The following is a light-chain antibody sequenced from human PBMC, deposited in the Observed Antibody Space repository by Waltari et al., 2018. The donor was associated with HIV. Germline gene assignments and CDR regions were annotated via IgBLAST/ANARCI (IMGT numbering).Light chain of an antibody. CDR1: SSNIGSNC. CDR2: RNN. V-gene: IGLV1-47*01. J-gene: IGLJ2*01. Sequence: QSVLTQPPSASGTPGQRVTILCSGSSSNIGSNCVYWNHHLPGTAPKLLVYRNNQRPSGVPDRLSGSKSGTSASLAISGLRSEDEADYYCATWNDSLVGGGTKLTVL. CDR3: ATWNDSL.